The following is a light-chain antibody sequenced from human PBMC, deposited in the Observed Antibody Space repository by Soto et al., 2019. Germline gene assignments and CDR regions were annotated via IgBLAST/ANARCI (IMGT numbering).Light chain of an antibody. J-gene: IGLJ2*01. CDR3: IAYTRSSTVV. V-gene: IGLV2-14*01. CDR1: SSDVGGYKY. CDR2: EVS. Sequence: QSALTQPASVSGSPGQSITISCTGTSSDVGGYKYVSWYQQHPGKAPKLMIYEVSNRPSGVSYRFSGSKSGNTASLSISGLQAEDEADYYCIAYTRSSTVVFGGGTELTVL.